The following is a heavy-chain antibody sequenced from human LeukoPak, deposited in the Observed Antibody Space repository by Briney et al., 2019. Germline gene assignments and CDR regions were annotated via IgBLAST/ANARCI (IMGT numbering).Heavy chain of an antibody. J-gene: IGHJ4*02. V-gene: IGHV3-64D*06. CDR3: VRDLT. CDR2: ITNDGRST. D-gene: IGHD4/OR15-4a*01. CDR1: GFTFSASA. Sequence: GGSLRLSCSASGFTFSASAMHWVREAPGKGPQFVSAITNDGRSTYYAASVKGRFTISRDNSENTLYLQMSSLRPEDTAVYYCVRDLTWGQGTLVTVSS.